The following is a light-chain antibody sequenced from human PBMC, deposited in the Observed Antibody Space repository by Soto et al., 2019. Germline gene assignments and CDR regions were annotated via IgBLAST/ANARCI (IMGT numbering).Light chain of an antibody. CDR2: GAS. V-gene: IGKV3-20*01. Sequence: EIVLTQSPGTLSLSPGERATLSCRASQRVSSSFLAWYQQKPGQAPRLLIYGASSRATGIPDTFSGSGSGTAFTLTISRLEPEDVAVYYCQQYGSSPLTFGGGTKVEIK. J-gene: IGKJ4*01. CDR1: QRVSSSF. CDR3: QQYGSSPLT.